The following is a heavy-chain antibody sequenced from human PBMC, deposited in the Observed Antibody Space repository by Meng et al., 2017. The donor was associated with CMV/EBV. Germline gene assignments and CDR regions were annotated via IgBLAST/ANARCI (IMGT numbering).Heavy chain of an antibody. D-gene: IGHD3-22*01. CDR2: IWYDGSNK. CDR1: GFTFSSYG. Sequence: GGSLRLSCAASGFTFSSYGMHWVRQAPGKGLEWVAVIWYDGSNKYYADSVKGRFTISRDNSKNTLYLQMNSLRAEDTAVYYCAKDNSSYDSSGYLDYWGQGTLVTVSS. V-gene: IGHV3-33*06. CDR3: AKDNSSYDSSGYLDY. J-gene: IGHJ4*02.